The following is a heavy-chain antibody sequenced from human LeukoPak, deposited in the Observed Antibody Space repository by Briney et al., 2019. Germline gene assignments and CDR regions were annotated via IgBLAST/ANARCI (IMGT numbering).Heavy chain of an antibody. CDR1: GGSLSSYY. D-gene: IGHD6-13*01. V-gene: IGHV4-59*01. CDR3: ARVSSAAAGMDYFDY. CDR2: IYYSGST. Sequence: PSETLSLTCTVSGGSLSSYYWSWIRQPPGKGLEWIGYIYYSGSTNYNPSLKSRVTISVDTSKNQFSLKLSSVTAADTAVYYCARVSSAAAGMDYFDYWGQGTLVTVSS. J-gene: IGHJ4*02.